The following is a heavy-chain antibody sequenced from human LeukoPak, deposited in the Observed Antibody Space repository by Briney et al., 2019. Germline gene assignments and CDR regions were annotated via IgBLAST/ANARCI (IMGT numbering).Heavy chain of an antibody. D-gene: IGHD6-19*01. V-gene: IGHV3-30-3*01. J-gene: IGHJ4*02. CDR3: AKDSPVAGYFDY. CDR1: GFIFSSYA. CDR2: ISYDGSNK. Sequence: GGSLRLSCAASGFIFSSYAMHWVRQAPGRGLEWVGVISYDGSNKYYADSVKGRFTISRDNSKNTLYLQMNSLRAEDTAVYYCAKDSPVAGYFDYWGQGTLVTVSS.